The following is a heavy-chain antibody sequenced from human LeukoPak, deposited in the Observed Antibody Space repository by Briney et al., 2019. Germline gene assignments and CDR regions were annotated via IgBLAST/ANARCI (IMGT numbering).Heavy chain of an antibody. Sequence: SETLSLTCTVSGGSIGSSDSFWGWIRQPPGKGLEWIGSIYYSGTTYYNPSLKSRLTISVDTSKNHFSLKLTSVTAADTAVYFCARGPDYSAYYYSYYMDVWGKGTTVTVSS. CDR1: GGSIGSSDSF. V-gene: IGHV4-39*07. D-gene: IGHD4-11*01. CDR2: IYYSGTT. J-gene: IGHJ6*03. CDR3: ARGPDYSAYYYSYYMDV.